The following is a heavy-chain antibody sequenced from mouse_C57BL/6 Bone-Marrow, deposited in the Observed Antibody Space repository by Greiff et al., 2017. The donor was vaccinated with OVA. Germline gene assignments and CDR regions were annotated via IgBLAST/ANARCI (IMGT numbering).Heavy chain of an antibody. J-gene: IGHJ4*01. CDR2: ISNGGGST. CDR3: ARPLYAMDY. Sequence: EVMLVESGGGLVQPGGSLKLSCAASGFTFSDYYMYWVRQTPEKRLEWVAYISNGGGSTYYPDTVKGRFTIYRDNAKNTLFLQMTSLRSEDTAMYYCARPLYAMDYWGQGTSVTVSS. CDR1: GFTFSDYY. V-gene: IGHV5-12*03.